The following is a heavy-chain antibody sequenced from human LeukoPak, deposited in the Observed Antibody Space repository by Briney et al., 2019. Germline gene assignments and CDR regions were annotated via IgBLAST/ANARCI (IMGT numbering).Heavy chain of an antibody. J-gene: IGHJ4*02. D-gene: IGHD5-12*01. CDR1: GFTFSSYW. CDR2: IKQDGSDK. Sequence: GGSLRLSCAASGFTFSSYWMAWVRQAPGKGLEWVANIKQDGSDKFYMDSMKGRFTISRDNARNSVYLQMNSLRAEDTAVYYCARDKREGATLFDHWGQGTLVTVSS. CDR3: ARDKREGATLFDH. V-gene: IGHV3-7*01.